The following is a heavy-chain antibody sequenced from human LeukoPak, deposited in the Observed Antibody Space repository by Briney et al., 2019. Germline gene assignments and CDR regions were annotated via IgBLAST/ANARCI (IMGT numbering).Heavy chain of an antibody. CDR2: IYYSGST. CDR1: GGSISSSSYY. CDR3: AREGSRWDAFDI. J-gene: IGHJ3*02. D-gene: IGHD6-13*01. V-gene: IGHV4-39*07. Sequence: SETLSLTCTVSGGSISSSSYYWGWIRQPPGKGLEWIGSIYYSGSTYYNPSLKSRVTISVDTSKNQFSLKLSSVTAADTAVYYCAREGSRWDAFDIWGQGTMVTVSS.